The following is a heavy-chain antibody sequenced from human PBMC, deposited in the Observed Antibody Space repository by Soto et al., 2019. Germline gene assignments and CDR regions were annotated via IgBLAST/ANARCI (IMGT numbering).Heavy chain of an antibody. D-gene: IGHD3-9*01. CDR3: AREGNISPYYYGMEV. CDR1: GCTFSSYA. CDR2: IIPIFGTA. J-gene: IGHJ6*01. Sequence: GASVKVSCKASGCTFSSYAISWVRQAPGQGLEWMGGIIPIFGTANYAQKFQGRVTITADESTSTAYMELSSLRSEDTAVYYCAREGNISPYYYGMEVLGQGTTVNVSS. V-gene: IGHV1-69*13.